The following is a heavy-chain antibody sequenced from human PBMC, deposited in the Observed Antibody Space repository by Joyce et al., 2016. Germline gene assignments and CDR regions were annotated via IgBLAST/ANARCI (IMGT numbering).Heavy chain of an antibody. J-gene: IGHJ4*02. Sequence: EVQLLESGGGLVQPGGSLRLSCAASGFTFSTYSMTWVRQAPGKGLEWVSFISSSSSTIYYYADSVKGRFTISRENAKNSLYLQMNSLRAEDTAIYYCARSAYEFDYWGQGTLVTVSS. V-gene: IGHV3-48*01. CDR2: ISSSSSTI. CDR3: ARSAYEFDY. D-gene: IGHD5-12*01. CDR1: GFTFSTYS.